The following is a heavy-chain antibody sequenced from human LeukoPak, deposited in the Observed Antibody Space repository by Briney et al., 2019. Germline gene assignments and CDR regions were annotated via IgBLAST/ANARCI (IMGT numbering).Heavy chain of an antibody. CDR2: IYYSGST. D-gene: IGHD3-22*01. J-gene: IGHJ3*02. V-gene: IGHV4-59*01. Sequence: PSETLSLTCTVSGGSISSYYWSWIRQPPGRGLEWIGYIYYSGSTNYNPSLKSRVTISVDTSKNQFSLKLSSVTAADTAVYYCARIHYYDSSGYQVDAFDIWGQGTMVTVSS. CDR1: GGSISSYY. CDR3: ARIHYYDSSGYQVDAFDI.